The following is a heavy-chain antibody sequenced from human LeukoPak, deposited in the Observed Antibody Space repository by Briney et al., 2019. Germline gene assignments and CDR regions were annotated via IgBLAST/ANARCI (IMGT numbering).Heavy chain of an antibody. CDR1: GDSVSTNSAA. V-gene: IGHV6-1*01. D-gene: IGHD3-9*01. CDR2: TFYRSRWYN. J-gene: IGHJ1*01. CDR3: ARGNFLYYDILTGYSVYFQH. Sequence: SQTLSLTCAISGDSVSTNSAAWNWIRQSPSRGLEWLGRTFYRSRWYNDYAVSVKSRITINSDTSKNQFSLKLSSVTAADTAVYYCARGNFLYYDILTGYSVYFQHWGQGTLVTVSS.